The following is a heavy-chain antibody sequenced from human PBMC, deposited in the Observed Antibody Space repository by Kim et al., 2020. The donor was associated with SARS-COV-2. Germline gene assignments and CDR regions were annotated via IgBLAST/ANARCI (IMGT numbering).Heavy chain of an antibody. Sequence: ADSVKGRFTNSRDNSKNTLYLQMNSLRAEDTAVYYCARVRHDYGDYVFDYWGQGTLVTVSS. J-gene: IGHJ4*02. V-gene: IGHV3-53*01. D-gene: IGHD4-17*01. CDR3: ARVRHDYGDYVFDY.